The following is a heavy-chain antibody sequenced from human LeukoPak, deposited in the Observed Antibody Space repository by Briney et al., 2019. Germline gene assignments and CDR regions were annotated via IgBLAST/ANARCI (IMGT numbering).Heavy chain of an antibody. CDR2: MRRDGNEI. D-gene: IGHD1-26*01. V-gene: IGHV3-7*01. Sequence: GGSLRLSCSASGFTFSTYWMGWVRQAPGKGLEWVANMRRDGNEIYYLDSVRGRFTISRDNAKNTLYLQMNSLRAEDTAVYYCAREIELYKWEPTYDYWGQGTLVTVSS. CDR3: AREIELYKWEPTYDY. J-gene: IGHJ4*02. CDR1: GFTFSTYW.